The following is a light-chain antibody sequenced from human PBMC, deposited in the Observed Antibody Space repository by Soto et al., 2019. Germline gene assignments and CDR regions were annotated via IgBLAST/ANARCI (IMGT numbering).Light chain of an antibody. J-gene: IGKJ4*01. V-gene: IGKV1-12*01. CDR3: QQADSFPLS. CDR2: AAS. Sequence: DIQMTQSPSSVSASIGDRVTISCRASQSIYKWLVWYQQKPGKAPKLLIYAASSLQSGVPSRFSGSGYGTDFTLTNSSVQPEDFATYYCQQADSFPLSFGGGTKVEI. CDR1: QSIYKW.